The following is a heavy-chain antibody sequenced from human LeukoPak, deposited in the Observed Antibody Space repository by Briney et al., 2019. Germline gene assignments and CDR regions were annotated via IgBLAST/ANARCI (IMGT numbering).Heavy chain of an antibody. Sequence: ASVKVSCKSSGYTFTNYAMNWVRQAPGHGLEWMGWINTNTGNPTYAQGFTGRFVFSLDTSVSTAYLQISSLKAEDTAVYYCAREHRPTTYYYDNSGYYPENYWGQGTLVTVSS. V-gene: IGHV7-4-1*02. CDR1: GYTFTNYA. J-gene: IGHJ4*02. D-gene: IGHD3-22*01. CDR3: AREHRPTTYYYDNSGYYPENY. CDR2: INTNTGNP.